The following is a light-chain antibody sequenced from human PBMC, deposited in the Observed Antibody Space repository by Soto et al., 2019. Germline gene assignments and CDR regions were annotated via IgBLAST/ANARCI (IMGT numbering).Light chain of an antibody. CDR3: CSYAGTYTWV. V-gene: IGLV2-11*01. CDR2: DVT. J-gene: IGLJ3*02. CDR1: SSDVGGYNY. Sequence: QSVLTQPPSASGSPGQSVAISCTGTSSDVGGYNYVSWYQQHPHKAPKLMIYDVTKRPSGVPDRFSGSKSGNTASLTISGLQAEDEADYYCCSYAGTYTWVFGGGTKVTVL.